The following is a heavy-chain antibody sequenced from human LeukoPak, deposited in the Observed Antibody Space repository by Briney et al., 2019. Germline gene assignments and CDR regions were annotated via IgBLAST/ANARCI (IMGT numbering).Heavy chain of an antibody. D-gene: IGHD6-13*01. CDR3: AKARIVAAGTGAFDV. V-gene: IGHV3-23*01. Sequence: GGSLRLSCAASGFTVSSYVMTWVRLAPGKGLEWVSAFSATDGSAQYAESVKGRFTISRDNSKNSLYLQMNSLRDEDTAVYYCAKARIVAAGTGAFDVWGQGTMVTVSS. CDR1: GFTVSSYV. J-gene: IGHJ3*01. CDR2: FSATDGSA.